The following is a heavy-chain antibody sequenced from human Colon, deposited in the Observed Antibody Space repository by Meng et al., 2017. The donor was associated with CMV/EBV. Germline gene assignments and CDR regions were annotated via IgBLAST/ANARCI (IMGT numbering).Heavy chain of an antibody. CDR3: ARGGAIVVPARYYYYGMDV. CDR1: GGSISSYY. D-gene: IGHD2-2*01. Sequence: SETLSLTCTVSGGSISSYYWSWIRQPPGKGLEWIGYIYYSGSTNYNPSLKSRVTISVDTSKNQFSLKLSPVTAADTAVYYCARGGAIVVPARYYYYGMDVWGQGTTVTVSS. CDR2: IYYSGST. V-gene: IGHV4-59*01. J-gene: IGHJ6*02.